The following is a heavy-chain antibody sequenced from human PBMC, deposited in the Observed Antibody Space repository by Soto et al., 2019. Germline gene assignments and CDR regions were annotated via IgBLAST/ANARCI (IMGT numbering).Heavy chain of an antibody. CDR3: AREKHPWVAVPVRQLKSTWWFDS. V-gene: IGHV4-34*01. Sequence: QVQLQQWGAGLLKPSETLSLTCGVYGESFSVYYWSWIRQPPGKGLEWIGEINHSGSTNYNPSLKSRVTISVDTSKNHLSLKLSSVTAADTAVHYCAREKHPWVAVPVRQLKSTWWFDSWGQGTLVTVSS. J-gene: IGHJ5*01. CDR1: GESFSVYY. D-gene: IGHD6-19*01. CDR2: INHSGST.